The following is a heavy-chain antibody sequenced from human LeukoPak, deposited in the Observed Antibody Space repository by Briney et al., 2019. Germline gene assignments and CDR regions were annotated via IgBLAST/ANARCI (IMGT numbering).Heavy chain of an antibody. D-gene: IGHD5-24*01. V-gene: IGHV1-2*02. J-gene: IGHJ4*02. CDR3: ARDNFRADGWNFDY. CDR2: INPNSGGT. Sequence: ASVKVSCKASGYTFTGYYMHWVRQAPGQGLEWMGWINPNSGGTNYAQNFQGRVTMTRDTSISTAYMELSRLRSDDTAVYYCARDNFRADGWNFDYWGQGTLVTVSS. CDR1: GYTFTGYY.